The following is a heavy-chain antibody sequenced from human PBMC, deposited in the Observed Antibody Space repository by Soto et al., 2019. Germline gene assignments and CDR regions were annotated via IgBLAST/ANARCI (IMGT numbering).Heavy chain of an antibody. D-gene: IGHD1-1*01. CDR3: VRDGTKTLRDWFDP. CDR2: IYATGTT. V-gene: IGHV4-4*07. Sequence: SETLSLTCTVSGASISGFYWSWIRKSAGKGLEWIGRIYATGTTDYNPTLKSRVMMSVETSKKQFSLKLRSVTAADTAVYYCVRDGTKTLRDWFDPWGQGISFTVSS. J-gene: IGHJ5*02. CDR1: GASISGFY.